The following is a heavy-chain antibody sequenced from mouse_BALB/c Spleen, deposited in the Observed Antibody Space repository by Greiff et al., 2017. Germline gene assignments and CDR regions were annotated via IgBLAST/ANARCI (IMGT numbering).Heavy chain of an antibody. D-gene: IGHD1-1*01. Sequence: QVQLQQSGAELMKPGASVKISCKATGYTFSSYWIEWVKQRPGHGLEWIGEILPGSGSTNYNEKFKGKATFTADTSSNTAYMQLSSLTSEDSAVYYCARGGLLLRSFMDYWGQGTSVTVSS. CDR1: GYTFSSYW. CDR3: ARGGLLLRSFMDY. J-gene: IGHJ4*01. V-gene: IGHV1-9*01. CDR2: ILPGSGST.